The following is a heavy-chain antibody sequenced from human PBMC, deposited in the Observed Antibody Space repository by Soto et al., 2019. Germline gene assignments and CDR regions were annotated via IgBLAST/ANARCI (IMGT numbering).Heavy chain of an antibody. CDR1: GFSLTTSGVG. CDR3: AHRRRYSSSWYAGFDY. Sequence: QITLKESGPTLVKPTQTLTLTCTFSGFSLTTSGVGVGWIRQPPGKALEWLALIYWDDAKRYSPSLRSRLTITKDTSKNQVVLTMTNMDPVDTATYYYAHRRRYSSSWYAGFDYWGQGTLVTVSS. CDR2: IYWDDAK. V-gene: IGHV2-5*02. D-gene: IGHD6-13*01. J-gene: IGHJ4*02.